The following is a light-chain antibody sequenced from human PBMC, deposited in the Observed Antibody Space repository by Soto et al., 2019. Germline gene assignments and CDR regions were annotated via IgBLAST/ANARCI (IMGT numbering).Light chain of an antibody. CDR3: SSYASSSTLYF. CDR1: SSDVGGYNY. Sequence: QSVLTQPASVSGSPGQSITISCTGTSSDVGGYNYVSWYQQHPGKAPKLMIYEISTRPSGVSNRFSGSKSGNTASLTISGLQAEDEADYYCSSYASSSTLYFFGTGTKVTVL. V-gene: IGLV2-14*01. J-gene: IGLJ1*01. CDR2: EIS.